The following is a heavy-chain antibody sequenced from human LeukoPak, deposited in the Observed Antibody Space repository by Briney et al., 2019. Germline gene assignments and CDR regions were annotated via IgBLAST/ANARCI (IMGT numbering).Heavy chain of an antibody. CDR2: INHSGST. J-gene: IGHJ4*02. V-gene: IGHV4-34*01. D-gene: IGHD3-10*01. Sequence: SETLSLTCAVYGGSFSGYYWSWTRQPPGKGLEWIGEINHSGSTNYNPSLKSRVTISVDRSKNQFSLKLSSVTAADTAVYYCAGGPYYGSGSYSYWGQGTLVTVSS. CDR3: AGGPYYGSGSYSY. CDR1: GGSFSGYY.